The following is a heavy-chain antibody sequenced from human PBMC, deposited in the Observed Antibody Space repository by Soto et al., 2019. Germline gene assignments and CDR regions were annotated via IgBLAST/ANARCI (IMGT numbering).Heavy chain of an antibody. Sequence: QVQLVQSGAEVKKPGSSVKVSCKASGGTFSSYAISWVRQAPGQGLEWMGGIIPIFGTANYAQKFQGRVTITADESQSTTYMELSSLRSGDTAVYYCARPPRYYYDSSGQSAWFDPWGQGTLVTVSS. V-gene: IGHV1-69*12. D-gene: IGHD3-22*01. CDR1: GGTFSSYA. J-gene: IGHJ5*02. CDR3: ARPPRYYYDSSGQSAWFDP. CDR2: IIPIFGTA.